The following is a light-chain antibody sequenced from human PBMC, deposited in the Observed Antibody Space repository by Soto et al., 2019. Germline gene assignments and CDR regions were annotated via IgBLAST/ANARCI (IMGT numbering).Light chain of an antibody. CDR3: QQYGSSGT. CDR1: QSVSNNY. V-gene: IGKV3-20*01. CDR2: GAS. J-gene: IGKJ1*01. Sequence: EIVLTQSPVTLSLSPGKRATLSCXASQSVSNNYLAWYQQKPGQAPRLLIYGASNRATGIPDRFSGSGSGTDFTLTISRLEPEDFAVYYCQQYGSSGTFGQGTKVDIK.